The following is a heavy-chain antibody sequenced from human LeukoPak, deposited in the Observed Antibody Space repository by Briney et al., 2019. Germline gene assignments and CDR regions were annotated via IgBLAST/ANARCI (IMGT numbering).Heavy chain of an antibody. CDR1: GYSISSGYY. J-gene: IGHJ4*02. CDR3: ARDPGYSSSSRLFDY. CDR2: IYHSGST. V-gene: IGHV4-38-2*02. D-gene: IGHD6-6*01. Sequence: SETLSLTCTVSGYSISSGYYWGWIRQPPGKGLEWIGSIYHSGSTYYNPSLKSRVTISVDTSKNQFSLKLSSVTAADTAVYYCARDPGYSSSSRLFDYWGQGTLVTVSS.